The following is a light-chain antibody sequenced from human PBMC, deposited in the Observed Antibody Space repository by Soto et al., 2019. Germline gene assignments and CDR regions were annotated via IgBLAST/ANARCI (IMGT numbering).Light chain of an antibody. CDR1: NSDVGGYSY. CDR3: SSYAGGNKI. CDR2: EVS. J-gene: IGLJ1*01. V-gene: IGLV2-8*01. Sequence: QSALTQPPSASGSPGQSVTISCTGTNSDVGGYSYVSWYQQHPGKAPKLMIYEVSKRPSGVPDRFSGSKSGNTASLTVSGLQAEDEADYYCSSYAGGNKIFGTGTKVTVL.